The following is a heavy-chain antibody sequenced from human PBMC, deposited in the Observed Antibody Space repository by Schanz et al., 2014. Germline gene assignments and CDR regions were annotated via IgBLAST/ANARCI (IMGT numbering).Heavy chain of an antibody. Sequence: EVQLVESGGGLVQPGGSLRLSCETSGFTFSNHAMSWVRQAPGKGLEWVSAISGSGDNTFYADSVRGRFTISRDNSRNTLYLQMNSLRAEDTAVYYCAKDFTGSGIFFNSWGQGTLVSVSS. V-gene: IGHV3-23*04. J-gene: IGHJ5*01. CDR1: GFTFSNHA. CDR3: AKDFTGSGIFFNS. D-gene: IGHD3-10*01. CDR2: ISGSGDNT.